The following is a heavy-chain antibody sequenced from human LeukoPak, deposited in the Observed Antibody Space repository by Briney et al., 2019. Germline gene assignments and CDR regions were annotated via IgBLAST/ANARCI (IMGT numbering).Heavy chain of an antibody. CDR3: ARGRITIFGVFMGFDY. J-gene: IGHJ4*02. V-gene: IGHV1-18*01. CDR1: GGTFSSYG. Sequence: ASVKVSCKASGGTFSSYGISWVRQAPGQGLEWMGWISAYNGNTNYAQKLQGRVTMTTDTSTSTAYMELRSLRSDDTAVYYCARGRITIFGVFMGFDYWGQGTLVTVSS. CDR2: ISAYNGNT. D-gene: IGHD3-3*01.